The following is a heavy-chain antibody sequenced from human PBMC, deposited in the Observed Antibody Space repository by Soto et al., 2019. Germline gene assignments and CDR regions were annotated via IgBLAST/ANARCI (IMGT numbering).Heavy chain of an antibody. D-gene: IGHD3-10*01. CDR3: ARDAPVAFGVPNSMDV. CDR1: GGSISSGYY. CDR2: IYYSGNT. Sequence: PSETLSLTCTVSGGSISSGYYWSWIRQHPVKGLEWIGYIYYSGNTYYNPSLKSRVSISLDTSKSQFSLKLDSVTAADTAVYYCARDAPVAFGVPNSMDVSGQGTSVTVSS. J-gene: IGHJ6*02. V-gene: IGHV4-31*03.